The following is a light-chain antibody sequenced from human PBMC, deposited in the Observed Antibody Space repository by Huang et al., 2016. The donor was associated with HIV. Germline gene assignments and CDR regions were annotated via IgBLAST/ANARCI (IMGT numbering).Light chain of an antibody. J-gene: IGKJ1*01. Sequence: DVLLTQSPLSLPVTLGQPASISCRSSQNLIFTDGNTYLNWFHQRPGQPPRRLIYKVSKRDSGVPARISGSGSGTYFTLDISRVEAEDVGLYFCMQGTHWPPTFGQGTKVEL. CDR2: KVS. CDR1: QNLIFTDGNTY. V-gene: IGKV2-30*01. CDR3: MQGTHWPPT.